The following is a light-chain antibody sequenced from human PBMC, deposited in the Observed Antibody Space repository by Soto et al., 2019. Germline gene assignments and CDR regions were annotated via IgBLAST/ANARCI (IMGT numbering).Light chain of an antibody. CDR2: GNT. CDR1: SSNIGSTYD. Sequence: QAVLTQPPSVSGAPGQRVTISCTGSSSNIGSTYDVQWYQQLPGTAPKLLIHGNTNRPSGVPDRFSGSKSXXSASLAITGLQADDEADYYCQSYDDSLSVHYVFGTGTKLTVL. CDR3: QSYDDSLSVHYV. V-gene: IGLV1-40*01. J-gene: IGLJ1*01.